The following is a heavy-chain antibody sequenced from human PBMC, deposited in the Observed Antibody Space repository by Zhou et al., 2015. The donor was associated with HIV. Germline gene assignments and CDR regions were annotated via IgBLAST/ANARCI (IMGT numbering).Heavy chain of an antibody. CDR3: AKDTGGDHDAFDI. CDR2: ISWNSGSI. Sequence: EVQLVESGGGLVQPGRSLRLSCAASGFTFDDYAMHWVRQAPGKGLEWVSGISWNSGSIGYADSVKGRFTISRDNAKNSLYLQMNSLRAEDMALYYCAKDTGGDHDAFDIWGQGTMVTVSS. CDR1: GFTFDDYA. D-gene: IGHD2-21*01. J-gene: IGHJ3*02. V-gene: IGHV3-9*03.